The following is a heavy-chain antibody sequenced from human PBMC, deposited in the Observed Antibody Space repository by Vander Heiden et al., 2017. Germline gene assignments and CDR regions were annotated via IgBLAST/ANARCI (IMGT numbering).Heavy chain of an antibody. J-gene: IGHJ4*02. CDR3: ARESSSSTPNTHDY. V-gene: IGHV4-30-4*01. CDR1: GCPISSGDYY. CDR2: IYYSGST. Sequence: QLPLHESGPGLVLPSQSLSPTCTVSGCPISSGDYYSCWFRQPPGKGLEWIGYIYYSGSTYYNPSLKSRVTISVDTSKNQFSLKLSSVTAADTAVYYCARESSSSTPNTHDYWGQGTLVTVSS. D-gene: IGHD6-6*01.